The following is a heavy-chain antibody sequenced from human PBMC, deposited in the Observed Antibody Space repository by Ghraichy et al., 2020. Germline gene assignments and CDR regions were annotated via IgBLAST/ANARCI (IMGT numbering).Heavy chain of an antibody. D-gene: IGHD2-2*03. CDR1: GGSISSYY. Sequence: SETLSLTCTVSGGSISSYYWSWIRQPPGKGLEWIGYIYYSGSTNYNPSLKSRVTMSVDTSKNQFSLKLSSVTAADTAVYYCARTGGFCSSTSCYAPYYYYGMDVWGQGTTVTVSS. V-gene: IGHV4-59*08. CDR2: IYYSGST. CDR3: ARTGGFCSSTSCYAPYYYYGMDV. J-gene: IGHJ6*02.